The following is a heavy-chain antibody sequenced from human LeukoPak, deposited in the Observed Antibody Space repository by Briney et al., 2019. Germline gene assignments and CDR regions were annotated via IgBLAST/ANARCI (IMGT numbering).Heavy chain of an antibody. J-gene: IGHJ4*02. CDR3: TREDY. D-gene: IGHD3-10*01. CDR2: IHPHSGGA. V-gene: IGHV1-2*02. CDR1: GYTFSDNY. Sequence: ASVKVSCKASGYTFSDNYIHWMRQASGQGLERMGWIHPHSGGAVYAQKFQGRVTVTRDTSISTVYMELNSLKSDDTAVYYCTREDYWGQGTLVIVSS.